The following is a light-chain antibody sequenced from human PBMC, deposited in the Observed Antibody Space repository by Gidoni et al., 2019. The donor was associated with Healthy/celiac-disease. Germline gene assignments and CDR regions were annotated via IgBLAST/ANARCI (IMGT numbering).Light chain of an antibody. J-gene: IGLJ2*01. V-gene: IGLV1-40*01. CDR3: QSYDSSLSAV. CDR2: GNS. Sequence: QSVLTQPPPVSGAPGQRATISCTGSSSNIGAGYDVHWYQQLPGTAPKLLIYGNSNRPSGVPDRFSGSKSGTSASLAITGLQAEDEADYYCQSYDSSLSAVFGGGTKLTVL. CDR1: SSNIGAGYD.